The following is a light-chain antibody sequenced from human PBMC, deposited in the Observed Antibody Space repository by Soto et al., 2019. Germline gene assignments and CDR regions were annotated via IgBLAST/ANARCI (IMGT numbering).Light chain of an antibody. CDR2: GVY. V-gene: IGKV3D-15*01. CDR1: QSVSSN. CDR3: QQYNNWPLS. Sequence: EIVMTQSPTILSVSPGERATLSCRASQSVSSNLAWYQQKPGQAPRLLIYGVYTRAPGIPARFSGSGSGTEFTLTISSLQSEDFAVYYCQQYNNWPLSFGQGTKVDIK. J-gene: IGKJ1*01.